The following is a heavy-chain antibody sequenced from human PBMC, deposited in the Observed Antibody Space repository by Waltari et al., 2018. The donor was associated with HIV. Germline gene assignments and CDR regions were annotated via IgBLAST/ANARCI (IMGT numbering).Heavy chain of an antibody. Sequence: EVQLVESGGGLVKPGGSLRLSCAGSGFTFSSFSMNWVRQAPGKGLGLVASISSGSSFIDYADSVKGRFTISRDNAKNSLYLQMKSLRVEDTALYYCARALSNFGGFWGQGTLVTVSS. J-gene: IGHJ4*02. CDR1: GFTFSSFS. D-gene: IGHD7-27*01. CDR2: ISSGSSFI. V-gene: IGHV3-21*01. CDR3: ARALSNFGGF.